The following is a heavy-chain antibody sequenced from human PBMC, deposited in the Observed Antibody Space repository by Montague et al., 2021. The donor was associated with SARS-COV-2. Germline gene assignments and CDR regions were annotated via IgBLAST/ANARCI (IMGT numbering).Heavy chain of an antibody. V-gene: IGHV5-10-1*03. CDR3: ARSQYCGSDCYFDH. CDR1: GSAFTSYW. Sequence: QSGAEVKKSVYSLLLSFRGSGSAFTSYWISWVRQMPGKGLEWMGRVNPADSRTNYSPSSQGQVTISVDKSATTAYLQWSSLKASDTAIYYCARSQYCGSDCYFDHWGQGSLVTASS. D-gene: IGHD2-21*02. CDR2: VNPADSRT. J-gene: IGHJ4*02.